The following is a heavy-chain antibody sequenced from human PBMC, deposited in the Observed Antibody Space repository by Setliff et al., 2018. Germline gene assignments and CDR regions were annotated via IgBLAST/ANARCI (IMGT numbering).Heavy chain of an antibody. CDR1: GGTFSSYG. D-gene: IGHD5-18*01. Sequence: SVKVSCKASGGTFSSYGISWVRQAPGQGLEWLGGTIPNFGATNYAQEFQGRVTIITDESTSTAYMELSSLRFEDTAVYYCAREGVDTRSSTDYRYYMDLWGKGTTVTVS. CDR3: AREGVDTRSSTDYRYYMDL. J-gene: IGHJ6*03. V-gene: IGHV1-69*05. CDR2: TIPNFGAT.